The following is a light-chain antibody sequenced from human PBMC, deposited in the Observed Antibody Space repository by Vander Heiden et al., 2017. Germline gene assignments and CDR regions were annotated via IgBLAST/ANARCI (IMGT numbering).Light chain of an antibody. V-gene: IGKV3-11*01. J-gene: IGKJ5*01. CDR1: QSVSSY. CDR3: QQRSNWPPIT. CDR2: DAS. Sequence: ILLTQSPATLSSSPGERATLSCRASQSVSSYLDWYQQKPGQAPRLLMYDASNRATGIPARFSGSGSGTDFTLTISSLEPEDFAVYYCQQRSNWPPITFGQGTRLEIK.